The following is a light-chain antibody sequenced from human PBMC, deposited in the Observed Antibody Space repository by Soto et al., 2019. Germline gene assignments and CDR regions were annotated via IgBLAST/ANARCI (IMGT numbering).Light chain of an antibody. CDR3: QRTYNVPRYT. J-gene: IGKJ2*01. V-gene: IGKV1-27*01. CDR2: SAS. CDR1: QGISSY. Sequence: DLQLTQSPSSLSASVGDRVTITCRVSQGISSYLSRNRQKPGKDPKLLIYSASNLQCGVPSRFSGSGSGTDFTLTFSSLQPEDVASHYGQRTYNVPRYTFGQGTYLEIK.